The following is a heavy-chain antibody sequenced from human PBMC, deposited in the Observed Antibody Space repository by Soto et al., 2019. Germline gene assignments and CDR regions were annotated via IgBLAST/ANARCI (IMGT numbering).Heavy chain of an antibody. V-gene: IGHV1-24*01. J-gene: IGHJ6*02. Sequence: QVRLVQSGAAVKKPGASVKVSCKVSGYTLTELSMHWVRQSPGKGLEWMGGFDPEDGETIYAQKFQGRVTMTEDTSTDTAYMELSSLRSEDTAVYYCAPNLSPHYGMDVWGQGTTVTVSS. CDR2: FDPEDGET. CDR1: GYTLTELS. CDR3: APNLSPHYGMDV.